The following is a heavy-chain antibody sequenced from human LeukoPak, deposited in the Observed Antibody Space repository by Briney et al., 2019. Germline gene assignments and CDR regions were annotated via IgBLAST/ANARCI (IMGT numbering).Heavy chain of an antibody. CDR1: GGSFSGYY. D-gene: IGHD3-3*01. CDR2: INHSGST. Sequence: SSETLSLTCAVYGGSFSGYYWSWIRQPPGKGLEWIGEINHSGSTNYNPSLKSRVTISVDTSKNQFSLKLSSVTAADTAVHYCARMERYYYYGMDVWGKGTTVTVSS. CDR3: ARMERYYYYGMDV. V-gene: IGHV4-34*01. J-gene: IGHJ6*04.